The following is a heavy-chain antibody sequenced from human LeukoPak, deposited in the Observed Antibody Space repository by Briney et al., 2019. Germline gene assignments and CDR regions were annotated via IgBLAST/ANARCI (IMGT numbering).Heavy chain of an antibody. CDR1: GYTFTSYD. J-gene: IGHJ5*02. Sequence: ASVKVSCKASGYTFTSYDINWVRQAPGQGLEWMGWINPNSGGTNYAQKFQGRVTMTRDTSISTAYMELSRLRSDDTAVYYCARESPRYCSSTSCYKGWFDPWGQGTLVTVSS. CDR2: INPNSGGT. V-gene: IGHV1-2*02. D-gene: IGHD2-2*02. CDR3: ARESPRYCSSTSCYKGWFDP.